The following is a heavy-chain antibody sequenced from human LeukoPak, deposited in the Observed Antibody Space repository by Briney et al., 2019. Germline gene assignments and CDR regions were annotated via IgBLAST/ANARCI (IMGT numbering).Heavy chain of an antibody. Sequence: ASVKVSCKASGYTFTSYGISWVRQAPEQGLEWMGWISAYNGNTNYAQKLQGRVTMTTDTSTSTAYMELRSLRSDDTAVYYCARDMATYYGSGSSYDYWGQGTLVTVSS. CDR2: ISAYNGNT. CDR1: GYTFTSYG. V-gene: IGHV1-18*04. CDR3: ARDMATYYGSGSSYDY. D-gene: IGHD3-10*01. J-gene: IGHJ4*02.